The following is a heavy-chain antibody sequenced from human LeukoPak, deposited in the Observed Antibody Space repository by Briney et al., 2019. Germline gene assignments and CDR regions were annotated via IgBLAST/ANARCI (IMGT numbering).Heavy chain of an antibody. D-gene: IGHD6-19*01. CDR1: GGSFSGYY. CDR3: ARDSGSGWYGEDY. CDR2: INHSGST. Sequence: SETLSLTCAVYGGSFSGYYWSWIRQPPGKGLEWIGEINHSGSTNYNPSLKSRVTISVDTSENQFSLKLSSVTAADTAVYYCARDSGSGWYGEDYSGQGTLVTVSS. V-gene: IGHV4-34*01. J-gene: IGHJ4*02.